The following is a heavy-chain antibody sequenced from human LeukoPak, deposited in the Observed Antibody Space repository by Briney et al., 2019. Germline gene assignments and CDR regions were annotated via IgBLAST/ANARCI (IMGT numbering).Heavy chain of an antibody. D-gene: IGHD6-19*01. CDR2: IKQDGSEK. CDR1: RFTFSSYW. Sequence: GGSLRLSCAASRFTFSSYWMSWVRQAPGKGLEWVANIKQDGSEKYYVDSVKGRFTISRDNAKNSLYLQMNSLRAEDTAVYYCARRGYSSGWYTGDAFDIWGQGTMITVSS. V-gene: IGHV3-7*01. J-gene: IGHJ3*02. CDR3: ARRGYSSGWYTGDAFDI.